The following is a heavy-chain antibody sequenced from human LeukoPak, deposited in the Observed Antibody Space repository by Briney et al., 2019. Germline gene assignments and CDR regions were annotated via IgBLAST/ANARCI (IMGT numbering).Heavy chain of an antibody. D-gene: IGHD4-17*01. CDR3: ARTSLKVSVTPLNWFDP. CDR2: IIPIFGTA. Sequence: GASVKVSCKASGGTFSSYSISWVRQAPGQGLEWMGGIIPIFGTANYAQKFQGRVTITADESRNTAYMELTSLSSEDTAVYYCARTSLKVSVTPLNWFDPWGQGTLVTVSS. J-gene: IGHJ5*02. V-gene: IGHV1-69*13. CDR1: GGTFSSYS.